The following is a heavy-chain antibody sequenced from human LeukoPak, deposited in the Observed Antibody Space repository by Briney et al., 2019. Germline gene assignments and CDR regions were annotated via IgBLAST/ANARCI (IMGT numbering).Heavy chain of an antibody. CDR1: GGSFSGYY. V-gene: IGHV4-34*01. D-gene: IGHD3-10*01. CDR2: INHSGST. CDR3: AGGATPGVF. Sequence: SETLSLTCGVYGGSFSGYYRTWIRQPPGKGLEWIGEINHSGSTNYIPSLKSRVTVSLDTSKNQFSLKLTSVTAADTAVYYCAGGATPGVFWGQGTLVTVSS. J-gene: IGHJ4*02.